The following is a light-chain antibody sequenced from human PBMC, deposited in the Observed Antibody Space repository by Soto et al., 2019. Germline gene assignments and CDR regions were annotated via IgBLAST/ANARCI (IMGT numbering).Light chain of an antibody. CDR3: ETWDSNTHTV. J-gene: IGLJ3*02. V-gene: IGLV4-60*02. CDR1: SGHSSYI. Sequence: QLVLTQSSSASASLGSSVKLTCTLSSGHSSYIIAWHQQQPGKAPRYLMKLEGSGSYNKGSGVPDRFSGSSSGADRYLTISNLQFEDEADYYCETWDSNTHTVFCGGTKLTVL. CDR2: LEGSGSY.